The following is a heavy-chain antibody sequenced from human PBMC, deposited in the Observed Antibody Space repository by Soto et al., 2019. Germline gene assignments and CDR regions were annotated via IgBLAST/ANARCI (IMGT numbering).Heavy chain of an antibody. J-gene: IGHJ4*02. CDR2: IYYLGST. V-gene: IGHV4-59*01. Sequence: SETLSLTCSVSGGSMSEYFWSWIRQSPGKGLEWIGYIYYLGSTDYNPSLKSRVTISVDTSKRQFSLRLTSVTAADTAVYYCARDGYDGAGSPYPAYGGRGTQVTISS. CDR1: GGSMSEYF. CDR3: ARDGYDGAGSPYPAY. D-gene: IGHD3-10*01.